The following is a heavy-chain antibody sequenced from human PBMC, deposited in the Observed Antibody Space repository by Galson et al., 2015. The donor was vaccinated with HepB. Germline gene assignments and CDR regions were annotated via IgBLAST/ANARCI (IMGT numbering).Heavy chain of an antibody. CDR1: GGTFSSYA. J-gene: IGHJ6*03. CDR2: IIPIFGTA. CDR3: ARDQPTQRPSYYYMDV. V-gene: IGHV1-69*13. Sequence: SVKVSCKASGGTFSSYAISWVRQAPGQGLEWMGGIIPIFGTANYAQKFQGRVTITADESASTAYMELSSLRSEDTAVYYCARDQPTQRPSYYYMDVWGKGTTVTVSS.